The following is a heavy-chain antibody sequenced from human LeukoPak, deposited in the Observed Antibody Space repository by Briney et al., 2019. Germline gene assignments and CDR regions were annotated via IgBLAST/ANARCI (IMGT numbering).Heavy chain of an antibody. CDR1: GFTFSSYA. CDR3: ARSSSYYSSGWYGY. D-gene: IGHD6-19*01. V-gene: IGHV3-30-3*01. J-gene: IGHJ4*02. CDR2: ISYDGSNK. Sequence: SGGSLRLSCAASGFTFSSYAMHWVRQAPGKGLEWVAVISYDGSNKYYADSVKGRFTISRDNSKNTLYLQMNSLRAEDTAVYYCARSSSYYSSGWYGYWGQGTLVTVSS.